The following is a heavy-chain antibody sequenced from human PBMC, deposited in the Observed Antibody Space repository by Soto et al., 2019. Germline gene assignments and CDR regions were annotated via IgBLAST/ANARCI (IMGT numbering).Heavy chain of an antibody. J-gene: IGHJ4*02. V-gene: IGHV4-59*01. Sequence: SETLSLTCTVSGGSISSYYWSWIRQPPGKGLEWIGYIYYSGSTNYNPSLKSRVTISVDTSKNQFSLKLSSVTAADTAVYYCARVRGYSGYYDYWGQGTLVTVSS. CDR1: GGSISSYY. CDR3: ARVRGYSGYYDY. D-gene: IGHD5-12*01. CDR2: IYYSGST.